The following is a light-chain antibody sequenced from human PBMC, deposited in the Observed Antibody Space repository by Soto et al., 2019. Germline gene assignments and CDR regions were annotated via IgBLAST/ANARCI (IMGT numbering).Light chain of an antibody. V-gene: IGLV1-47*02. Sequence: QSVLTQPPSASETPGQRVTISFSGRSSNMGRNYVCWYQQLPGTAPKLLIYGNNQRPSGVPDRFSGSKSGTSASLAISGLRSEDEAEYYCAVWDDRLSGYVFGTGTKLTVL. CDR1: SSNMGRNY. CDR2: GNN. J-gene: IGLJ1*01. CDR3: AVWDDRLSGYV.